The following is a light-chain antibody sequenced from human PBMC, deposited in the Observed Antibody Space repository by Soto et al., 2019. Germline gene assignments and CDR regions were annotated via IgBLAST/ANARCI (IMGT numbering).Light chain of an antibody. CDR1: QSVRSH. CDR3: QQYNKWPPWT. V-gene: IGKV3-15*01. CDR2: GAS. Sequence: EIVMPQSQVTLSVSPGEGGTLSWRASQSVRSHLAWYQPKPGQAPRLLIYGASTRATGIPARFSGSGSGTEFTLTIISLQSEDFAVYYCQQYNKWPPWTVCQGTKVDIK. J-gene: IGKJ1*01.